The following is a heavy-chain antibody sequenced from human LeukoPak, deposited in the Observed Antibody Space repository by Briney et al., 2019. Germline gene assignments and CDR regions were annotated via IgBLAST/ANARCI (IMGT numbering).Heavy chain of an antibody. D-gene: IGHD3-9*01. J-gene: IGHJ5*02. CDR1: GGSFSGYY. CDR3: ARVHSYDILTGYYLWFDP. CDR2: INHRGST. Sequence: RTSETLSLTCAVYGGSFSGYYWSWIRQPPGKGLEWIGEINHRGSTNYNPSLKSRVTISVDTSKNQFSLKLSSVTAADTAVYYCARVHSYDILTGYYLWFDPWGQGTLVTVSS. V-gene: IGHV4-34*01.